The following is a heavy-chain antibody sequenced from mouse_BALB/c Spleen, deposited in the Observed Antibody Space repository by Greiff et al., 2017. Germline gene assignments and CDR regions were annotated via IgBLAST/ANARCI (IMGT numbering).Heavy chain of an antibody. Sequence: QVQLQQSGAELVRPGVSVKISCKGSGYTFTDYAMHWVKQSHAKSLEWIGVISTYYGDASYNQKFKGKATMTVDKSSSTAYMELARLTSEDSAIYYCARGQDYGDYFDDWGQGTTLTVSS. CDR1: GYTFTDYA. V-gene: IGHV1S137*01. J-gene: IGHJ2*01. D-gene: IGHD2-4*01. CDR2: ISTYYGDA. CDR3: ARGQDYGDYFDD.